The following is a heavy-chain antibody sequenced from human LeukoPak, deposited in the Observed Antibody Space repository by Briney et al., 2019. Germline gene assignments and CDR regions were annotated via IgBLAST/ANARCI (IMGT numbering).Heavy chain of an antibody. CDR1: GFTFSSYG. CDR3: AKGARFIARGGIDY. Sequence: PGGSLRLSCAASGFTFSSYGMHWVRQAPGKGLEGVAFIRYDGSNKYYADSVKGRFTISRDNSKNTLYLQMNSLRAEDTAVYYCAKGARFIARGGIDYWGQGTLVTVSS. CDR2: IRYDGSNK. D-gene: IGHD4-23*01. J-gene: IGHJ4*02. V-gene: IGHV3-30*02.